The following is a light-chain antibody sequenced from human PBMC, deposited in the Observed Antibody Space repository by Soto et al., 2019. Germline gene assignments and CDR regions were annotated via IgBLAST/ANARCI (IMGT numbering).Light chain of an antibody. CDR3: QQRSNWPT. CDR2: DAS. Sequence: EMVLTQSPATLSLSPGERATLSGRASQSVSSYLAWYQQKPGQAPRLLIYDASNRATGIPARFSGSGSGTDFTLTISSLEPEDFAVYYCQQRSNWPTFGGGTKVEIQ. CDR1: QSVSSY. V-gene: IGKV3-11*01. J-gene: IGKJ4*01.